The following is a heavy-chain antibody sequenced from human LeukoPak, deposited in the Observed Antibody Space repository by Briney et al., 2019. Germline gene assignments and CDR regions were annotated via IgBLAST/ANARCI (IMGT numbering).Heavy chain of an antibody. CDR1: GVTVSSNY. J-gene: IGHJ4*02. Sequence: PGGSLRLSCAVFGVTVSSNYMSWVRQAPGKGLEWVSVLYGGGTTYYADSVKGRFSISRDNSKNTLYLQMSSLRAEDTAVYYCAKGPLTEVAGTTWDYWGQGTLVTVSS. V-gene: IGHV3-53*01. CDR2: LYGGGTT. CDR3: AKGPLTEVAGTTWDY. D-gene: IGHD6-19*01.